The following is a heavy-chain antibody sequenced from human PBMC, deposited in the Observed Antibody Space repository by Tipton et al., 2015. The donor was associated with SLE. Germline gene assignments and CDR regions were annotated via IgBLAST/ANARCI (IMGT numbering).Heavy chain of an antibody. CDR3: TRQRGTAYYYYHMDV. Sequence: TLSLTCAVYGGSFSGYYWSWIRQPPGKGLEWIGEINHSGSTNYNPSLKSRVTISVDTSKKQLSLRLTSVTAADTAVYYCTRQRGTAYYYYHMDVWGKGTTVTVSS. CDR1: GGSFSGYY. J-gene: IGHJ6*03. CDR2: INHSGST. D-gene: IGHD7-27*01. V-gene: IGHV4-34*01.